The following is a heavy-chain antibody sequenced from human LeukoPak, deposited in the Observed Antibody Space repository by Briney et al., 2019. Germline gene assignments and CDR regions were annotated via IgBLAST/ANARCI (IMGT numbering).Heavy chain of an antibody. CDR3: ARDGIAAANDAFDI. CDR1: GFTFSSYE. J-gene: IGHJ3*02. Sequence: GGSLRLSCAASGFTFSSYEMNWVRQAPGKGLEWDSYISSSGSTIYYADSVKGRFTISRDNAKNSLYLQMNSLRAEDTAVYYCARDGIAAANDAFDIWGQGTMVTVSS. D-gene: IGHD6-13*01. CDR2: ISSSGSTI. V-gene: IGHV3-48*03.